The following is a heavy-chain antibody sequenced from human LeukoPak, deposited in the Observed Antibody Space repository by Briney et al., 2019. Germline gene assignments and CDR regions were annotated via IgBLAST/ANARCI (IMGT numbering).Heavy chain of an antibody. CDR2: INHSGST. CDR3: ARRRVVTMVRGVNGNWFDP. Sequence: SETLSLTCTVSGGSISSSSYYWSWIRQPPGKGLEWIGEINHSGSTNYNPSLKSRVTISVDTSKNQFSLKLSSVTAADTAVYYCARRRVVTMVRGVNGNWFDPWGQGTLVTVSS. V-gene: IGHV4-39*07. D-gene: IGHD3-10*01. J-gene: IGHJ5*02. CDR1: GGSISSSSYY.